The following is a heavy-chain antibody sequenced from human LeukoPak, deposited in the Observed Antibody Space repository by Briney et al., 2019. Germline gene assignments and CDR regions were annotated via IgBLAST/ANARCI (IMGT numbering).Heavy chain of an antibody. CDR1: GGSISSSSYY. Sequence: SETLSLTCTVSGGSISSSSYYWGWIRQPPGKGLEWIGSIYYSGSTYYNPSLKSRVTISVDTSKNQFSLKLSSVTAADTAVYYCARKRHTQLWLRKPYYYYMDVWGKGTTVTVSS. D-gene: IGHD5-18*01. V-gene: IGHV4-39*07. CDR2: IYYSGST. J-gene: IGHJ6*03. CDR3: ARKRHTQLWLRKPYYYYMDV.